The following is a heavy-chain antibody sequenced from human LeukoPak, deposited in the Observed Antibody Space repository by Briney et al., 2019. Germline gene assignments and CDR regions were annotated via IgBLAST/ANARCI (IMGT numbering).Heavy chain of an antibody. Sequence: GGSLRLSCAASGFTFSSYAMSWVRQAPGKGLEWVSAISGSGGSTYYADSVKGRFTISRDNSKNTLYLQMNSLRDEDTAVYYCAKAVAQYSSGWYDYWGQGTLVTVSS. CDR3: AKAVAQYSSGWYDY. CDR1: GFTFSSYA. V-gene: IGHV3-23*01. D-gene: IGHD6-19*01. J-gene: IGHJ4*02. CDR2: ISGSGGST.